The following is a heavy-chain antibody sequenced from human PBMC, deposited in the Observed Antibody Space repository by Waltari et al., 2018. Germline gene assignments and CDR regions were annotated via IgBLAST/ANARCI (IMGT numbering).Heavy chain of an antibody. D-gene: IGHD1-1*01. CDR2: IYYSGST. CDR3: ARQVPWGRFYY. J-gene: IGHJ4*02. Sequence: QLQLQESGPGLVKPSETLSLTCTVSGGSISSSSYYWGWIRQPPGKGLEWIGSIYYSGSTYYNPSLKSRVTISVDTSKNQFSLKLSSVTAADTAVYYCARQVPWGRFYYWGQGTLVTVSS. V-gene: IGHV4-39*07. CDR1: GGSISSSSYY.